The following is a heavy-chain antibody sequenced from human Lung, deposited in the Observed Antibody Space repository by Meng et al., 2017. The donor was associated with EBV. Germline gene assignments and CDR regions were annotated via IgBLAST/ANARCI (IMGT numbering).Heavy chain of an antibody. V-gene: IGHV4-31*03. CDR3: AATVNDGYFDY. J-gene: IGHJ4*02. D-gene: IGHD4-11*01. CDR1: GDSIRSGGYY. Sequence: VHLQESGPGLVKPSQTLSLTCTVSGDSIRSGGYYWSWIRQHPGKGLEWIGYIYYSGNTYYNPSLKSRVTISIDTSKNQFSLKLSSVTAADTAVYYCAATVNDGYFDYWGQGTLVTVSS. CDR2: IYYSGNT.